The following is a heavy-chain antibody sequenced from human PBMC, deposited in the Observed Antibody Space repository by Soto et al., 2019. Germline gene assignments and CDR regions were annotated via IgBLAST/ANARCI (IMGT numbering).Heavy chain of an antibody. Sequence: SGPSGEPTQTLTLTCSFSGFSLSTSGMSVSWIRQPPGKALEWLALIDWDDEKYYSTSLQTRLSIFKDTSKSHVVLTITNMDPLDTATYFCARISGSYQKGFDSWGQGTLVTVSS. CDR2: IDWDDEK. J-gene: IGHJ4*02. D-gene: IGHD1-26*01. CDR1: GFSLSTSGMS. CDR3: ARISGSYQKGFDS. V-gene: IGHV2-70*01.